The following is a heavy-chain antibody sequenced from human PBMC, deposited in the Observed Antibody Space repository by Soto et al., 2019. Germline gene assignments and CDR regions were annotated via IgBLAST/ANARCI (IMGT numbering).Heavy chain of an antibody. Sequence: SETLSLTCTVSGGSISSGGYYWSWIRQHPGKGLEWIGYIYYSGSTYYNPSLKSRVTISVDTSKNQFSLKLSSVTAADTAVYYCARGVREAETWFDPWGQGTLVTVSS. V-gene: IGHV4-31*03. D-gene: IGHD2-15*01. CDR1: GGSISSGGYY. CDR2: IYYSGST. J-gene: IGHJ5*02. CDR3: ARGVREAETWFDP.